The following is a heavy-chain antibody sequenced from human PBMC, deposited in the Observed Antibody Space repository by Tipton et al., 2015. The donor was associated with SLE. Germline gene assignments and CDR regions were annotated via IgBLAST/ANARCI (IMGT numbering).Heavy chain of an antibody. Sequence: TLSLTCTVSGDSISSGSYYWNWLRQPAGKGLEWIGRIYSYGTTNYNSSLKSRVTISGDMSQNQVSLKLSSVTAADSAVYYCARDNWGKSEVRAFDIWGPGTVVTVSS. CDR3: ARDNWGKSEVRAFDI. V-gene: IGHV4-61*02. D-gene: IGHD3-16*01. J-gene: IGHJ3*02. CDR1: GDSISSGSYY. CDR2: IYSYGTT.